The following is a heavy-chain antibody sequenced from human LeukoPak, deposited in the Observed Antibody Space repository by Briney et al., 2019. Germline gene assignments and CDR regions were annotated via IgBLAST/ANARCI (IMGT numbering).Heavy chain of an antibody. V-gene: IGHV5-51*01. J-gene: IGHJ4*02. Sequence: AESLKISCKGSGYSFTSYWIGWVRQMPGKGLEWMGIIYPGDSDTRYSPSFQGQVTISADKSISTAYLQWSSLKASDTAMYYCARQSPNIVVVPAAPYFDYWGQGTLVTVSS. CDR1: GYSFTSYW. CDR2: IYPGDSDT. CDR3: ARQSPNIVVVPAAPYFDY. D-gene: IGHD2-2*01.